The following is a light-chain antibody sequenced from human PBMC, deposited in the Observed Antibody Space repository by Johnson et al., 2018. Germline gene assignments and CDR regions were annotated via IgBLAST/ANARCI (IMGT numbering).Light chain of an antibody. Sequence: QSVLTQPPSVSAAPGQKVNISCSGSSSNIGNNYVSWYQQLPGTAPKLLIYENNKRPSGIPDRFSGSKSGTSATLGITGLQTGDEADYYCGTWHSSLSAGNVFGTGTKVTVL. CDR2: ENN. CDR1: SSNIGNNY. CDR3: GTWHSSLSAGNV. V-gene: IGLV1-51*02. J-gene: IGLJ1*01.